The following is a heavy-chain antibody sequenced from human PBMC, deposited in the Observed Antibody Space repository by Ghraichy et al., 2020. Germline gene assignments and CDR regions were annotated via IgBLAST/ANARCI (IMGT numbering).Heavy chain of an antibody. Sequence: SETLSLTCAVSGYSISTGYYWGWIRQPPGRGLEWIGTIYHRGTTYYNPSLKSRVTVSVDTSKNQFSLKLSSVTAADTAVYYCARDLSGDFEGYFDFWGRGTLVTVSS. V-gene: IGHV4-38-2*02. J-gene: IGHJ2*01. CDR2: IYHRGTT. D-gene: IGHD4-17*01. CDR3: ARDLSGDFEGYFDF. CDR1: GYSISTGYY.